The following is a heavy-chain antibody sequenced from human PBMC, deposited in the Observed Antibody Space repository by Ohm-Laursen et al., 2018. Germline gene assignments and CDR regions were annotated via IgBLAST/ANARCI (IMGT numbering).Heavy chain of an antibody. CDR3: ARAMDGTDFDH. J-gene: IGHJ4*02. D-gene: IGHD6-19*01. V-gene: IGHV3-74*01. CDR1: GFTFSGYW. Sequence: SLRLSCAASGFTFSGYWMHWVRHAPGKGLVWVSRIKSDGSTTSYADSVKGRLTISRDNAKNSLYLQMNSLRAEDTAVYYCARAMDGTDFDHWGQGTLVTVSS. CDR2: IKSDGSTT.